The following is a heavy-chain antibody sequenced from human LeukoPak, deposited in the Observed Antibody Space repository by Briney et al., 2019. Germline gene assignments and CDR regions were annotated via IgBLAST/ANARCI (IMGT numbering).Heavy chain of an antibody. CDR1: GFTFSDYY. CDR2: ISSSGSTI. Sequence: GGSLRLSCAAYGFTFSDYYMSWIRQAPGKGLEWDSYISSSGSTIYYADSVKGRVTISRDNAKNSLYLQMNSLRAEDTAVYYCARDYGVAAAGTFDYWGQGTLVTVSS. J-gene: IGHJ4*02. D-gene: IGHD6-13*01. CDR3: ARDYGVAAAGTFDY. V-gene: IGHV3-11*01.